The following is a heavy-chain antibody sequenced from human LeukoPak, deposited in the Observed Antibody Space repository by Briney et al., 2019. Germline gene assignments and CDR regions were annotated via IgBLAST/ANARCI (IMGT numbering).Heavy chain of an antibody. CDR1: GFTFSSYA. V-gene: IGHV3-30*04. CDR3: ARDGDSSGYYYFAYYYGMDV. Sequence: GGSLRLSCAASGFTFSSYAMHWVRQAPGKGLEWVAVISYDGSNKYYADSVKGRFTISRDNSKNTLYLQMNSLRAEDTAVYYCARDGDSSGYYYFAYYYGMDVWGQGTTVTVSS. CDR2: ISYDGSNK. D-gene: IGHD3-22*01. J-gene: IGHJ6*02.